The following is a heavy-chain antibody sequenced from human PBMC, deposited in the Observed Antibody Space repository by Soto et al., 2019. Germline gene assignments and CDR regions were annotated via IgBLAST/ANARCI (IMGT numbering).Heavy chain of an antibody. CDR3: ARDGRNPPLGCKHEHRFDP. V-gene: IGHV1-2*02. Sequence: GASVKVSCKASGYRFSDYYLHWVRQAPGQGLEWMAWINPVSGGTNYAQKFQGRVTMTGDTSTSTVYLELTGLRHDDTAVYYCARDGRNPPLGCKHEHRFDPWGKVTLVTVAS. J-gene: IGHJ5*02. CDR2: INPVSGGT. CDR1: GYRFSDYY. D-gene: IGHD2-15*01.